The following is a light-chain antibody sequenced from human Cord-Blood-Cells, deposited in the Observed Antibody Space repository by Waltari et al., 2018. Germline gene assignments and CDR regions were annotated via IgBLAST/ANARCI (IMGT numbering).Light chain of an antibody. V-gene: IGKV1-39*01. J-gene: IGKJ3*01. CDR3: LQSYSTPST. CDR1: QSISSY. Sequence: DIQMTKSPSPLSASVGDRVPITCPASQSISSYLNWYQQKPGKAPKLLIYAASSWQSGVPARFSGSGSGTDFTLTISRLQPEDVAAYYCLQSYSTPSTFGPGTKVDIK. CDR2: AAS.